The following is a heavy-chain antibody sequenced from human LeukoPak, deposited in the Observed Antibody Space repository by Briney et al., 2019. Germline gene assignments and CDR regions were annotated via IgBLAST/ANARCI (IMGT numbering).Heavy chain of an antibody. CDR1: GFTFSSYE. D-gene: IGHD3-10*02. Sequence: GGSLRLSCSTSGFTFSSYEMNSVRQAPGKGLELVSYIRSSGSTIYYADSVKGRFTISRDNAKNSLYLQMNSLRAEDTAVYYCAELGITMIGGVWGKGTTVTISS. V-gene: IGHV3-48*03. CDR2: IRSSGSTI. J-gene: IGHJ6*04. CDR3: AELGITMIGGV.